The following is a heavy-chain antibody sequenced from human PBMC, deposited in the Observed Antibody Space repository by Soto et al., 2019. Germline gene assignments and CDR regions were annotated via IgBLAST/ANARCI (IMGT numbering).Heavy chain of an antibody. Sequence: QVQLVQSGAEVKKPGASVMLSCKASGYTFASYYIHWVRQAPGQGLEWMGIINPSGGSTNYAQKFQGRVTMTRDTSTSTVYMELSSLRSEDTAMYYCARVSYSGSSWFPFEYWGQGTLVTVSS. V-gene: IGHV1-46*01. CDR1: GYTFASYY. CDR3: ARVSYSGSSWFPFEY. D-gene: IGHD6-13*01. J-gene: IGHJ4*02. CDR2: INPSGGST.